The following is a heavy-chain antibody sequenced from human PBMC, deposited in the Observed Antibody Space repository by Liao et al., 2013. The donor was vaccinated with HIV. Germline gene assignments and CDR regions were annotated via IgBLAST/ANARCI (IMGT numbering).Heavy chain of an antibody. J-gene: IGHJ3*02. CDR1: GGSISSSSYY. CDR3: ARLVLTSDGFDI. CDR2: MHYSGST. Sequence: QLQLQESGPGLVKPSETLSLTCTVSGGSISSSSYYWGWIRQPPGKGLEWIGNMHYSGSTYYNPSLKSRSTISIDTSKNQFSLRLSSVTAADTAVYYCARLVLTSDGFDIWGQGTMVTVSS. D-gene: IGHD3-9*01. V-gene: IGHV4-39*07.